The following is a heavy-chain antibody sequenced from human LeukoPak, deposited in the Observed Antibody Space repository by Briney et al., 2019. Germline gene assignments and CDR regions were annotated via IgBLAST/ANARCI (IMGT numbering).Heavy chain of an antibody. J-gene: IGHJ4*02. CDR2: ISGSGGST. V-gene: IGHV3-23*01. D-gene: IGHD6-13*01. CDR1: GFTFSSYA. Sequence: GGSLRLSCAASGFTFSSYAMSWVRQAPGKGLEWVSAISGSGGSTYYADSVKGRFTISRDNSKNTLYLQMNSLRAEDTAVYYCAKALHSSSWYVPSFDYWGQGTLSPSPQ. CDR3: AKALHSSSWYVPSFDY.